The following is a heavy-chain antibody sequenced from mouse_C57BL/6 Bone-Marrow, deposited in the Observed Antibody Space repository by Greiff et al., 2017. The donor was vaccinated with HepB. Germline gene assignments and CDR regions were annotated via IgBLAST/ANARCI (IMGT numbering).Heavy chain of an antibody. CDR2: ISSGSS. CDR1: GFTFSDYG. CDR3: ARRGNYVYYYAMDY. J-gene: IGHJ4*01. Sequence: EVQLMESGGGLVKPGGSLKLSCAASGFTFSDYGMHWVRQAPEKGLEWVAYISSGSSTISRDNAKNTLFLQMTSLRSEDTAMYYCARRGNYVYYYAMDYWGQGTSVTVSS. D-gene: IGHD2-1*01. V-gene: IGHV5-17*01.